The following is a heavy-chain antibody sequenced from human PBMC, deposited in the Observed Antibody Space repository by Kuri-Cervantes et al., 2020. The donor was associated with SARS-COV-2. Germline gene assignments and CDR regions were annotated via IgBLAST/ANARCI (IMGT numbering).Heavy chain of an antibody. J-gene: IGHJ4*02. CDR1: GFTFSGHW. V-gene: IGHV3-74*01. CDR3: VRDGDHWNFDY. D-gene: IGHD1-1*01. CDR2: INPDGSYT. Sequence: GGSLRLSSAASGFTFSGHWIHGVRQAPGKGLVWVSRINPDGSYTNNADTVKGRFTLSRDNAKNMLFLQMNSLRAEDTAVYYCVRDGDHWNFDYWGQGTLVTVSS.